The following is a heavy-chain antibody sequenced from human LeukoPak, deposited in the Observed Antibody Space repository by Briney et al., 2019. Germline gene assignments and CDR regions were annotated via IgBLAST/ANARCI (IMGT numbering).Heavy chain of an antibody. J-gene: IGHJ4*02. V-gene: IGHV3-66*01. Sequence: GGSLRLSCAASGFTVSSNYMGWVRQAPGKGLEWVSVIYSGGDTYYADSVKGRFTISRDISKNTLYLQMNSLRAEDTAVYYCARVKFVWFGDLGNRLDGFDYWGQGTLVTVSS. CDR1: GFTVSSNY. CDR3: ARVKFVWFGDLGNRLDGFDY. CDR2: IYSGGDT. D-gene: IGHD3-10*01.